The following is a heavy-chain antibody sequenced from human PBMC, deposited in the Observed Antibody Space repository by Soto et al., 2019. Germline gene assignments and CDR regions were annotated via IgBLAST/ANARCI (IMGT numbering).Heavy chain of an antibody. Sequence: QVQLQESGPGLVKPSETLSLTCAVSGDSISSYYCMWIRQPPGKGLESIGYLYYGRSANYNPSRTSRVTLSVDTSTNQCSLTLCSMTAADTAVYYCALRSMAVVPEYWGQGTLVTVSS. J-gene: IGHJ4*02. CDR3: ALRSMAVVPEY. D-gene: IGHD3-22*01. CDR1: GDSISSYY. CDR2: LYYGRSA. V-gene: IGHV4-59*01.